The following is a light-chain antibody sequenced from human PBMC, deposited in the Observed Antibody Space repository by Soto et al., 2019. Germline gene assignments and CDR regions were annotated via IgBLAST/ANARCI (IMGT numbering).Light chain of an antibody. Sequence: ERVMTQSPATLSVYTGERATLSCRASQSVSSNLAWYQQKPGQTPRLLIYGASSRATGIPDRFTGSGSGTDFTLTISRLEPEDFAVFYCQQYGSSPITFGQGTRLE. CDR3: QQYGSSPIT. CDR2: GAS. CDR1: QSVSSN. J-gene: IGKJ5*01. V-gene: IGKV3-20*01.